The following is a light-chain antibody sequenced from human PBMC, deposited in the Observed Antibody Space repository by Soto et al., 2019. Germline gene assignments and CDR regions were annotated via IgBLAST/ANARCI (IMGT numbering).Light chain of an antibody. CDR2: DSS. CDR1: QSVGTY. Sequence: EIVLTQSPATLSLSPGDRATLACRASQSVGTYLAWYQQKPGQAPRLRIYDSSNRATGSPARFSGSGSGTDFTHTISSLEPEDFAVYYCQERNYWPNFGQGTRLEIK. J-gene: IGKJ5*01. CDR3: QERNYWPN. V-gene: IGKV3-11*01.